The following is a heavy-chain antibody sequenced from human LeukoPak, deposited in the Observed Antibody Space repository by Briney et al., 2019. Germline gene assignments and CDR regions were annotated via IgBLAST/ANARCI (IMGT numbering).Heavy chain of an antibody. CDR2: ISWNSGSI. V-gene: IGHV3-9*01. CDR1: GFTFDDYA. J-gene: IGHJ4*02. Sequence: GRSLRLSCAASGFTFDDYAMHWVRQAPGKGLERVSGISWNSGSIGYADSVKGRFTISRDNAKNSLYLQMNSLRAEDTALYYCAKGFHTAMVYYFDYWGQGTLVTVSS. D-gene: IGHD5-18*01. CDR3: AKGFHTAMVYYFDY.